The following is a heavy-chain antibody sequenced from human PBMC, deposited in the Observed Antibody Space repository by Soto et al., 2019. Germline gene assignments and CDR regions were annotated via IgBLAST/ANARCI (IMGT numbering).Heavy chain of an antibody. D-gene: IGHD3-10*01. V-gene: IGHV1-69*12. CDR1: AGTFSSYA. Sequence: QVQLVQSGAEVKKPGSSVKVSCKASAGTFSSYAISWVRQAPGQGIEWMGGLSPIFGTANYAQKFQGRVTITADESTSTAYMELSTMSCEDTAVYSCDRGGRQPWFDPWGEGALVTVSS. CDR3: DRGGRQPWFDP. J-gene: IGHJ5*02. CDR2: LSPIFGTA.